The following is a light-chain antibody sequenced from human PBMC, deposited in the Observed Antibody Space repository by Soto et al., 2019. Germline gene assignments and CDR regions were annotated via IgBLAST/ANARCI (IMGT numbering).Light chain of an antibody. J-gene: IGKJ1*01. CDR1: QGISSY. CDR3: QQYETYWT. CDR2: RAS. Sequence: VIWMTQSPSLLSASTGDRVTISCRMSQGISSYLAWYQQKPGKAPELLVYRASILESGVPSRFSGSGFGTEFTLTISNLQPDDFATYHCQQYETYWTFGQGTKVDI. V-gene: IGKV1D-8*03.